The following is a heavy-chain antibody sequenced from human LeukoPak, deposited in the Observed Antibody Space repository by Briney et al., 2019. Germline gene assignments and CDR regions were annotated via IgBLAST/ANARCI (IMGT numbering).Heavy chain of an antibody. CDR2: ITSSSGNI. Sequence: GSLRLSCVASGFTFSSYSMNWVRPASGKGLEWVSSITSSSGNIYYADSVKGRFTISRDNAKNSLYLQMNSLRAEDTAVCYCANPYIWGQGTMVTVSS. V-gene: IGHV3-21*01. J-gene: IGHJ3*02. CDR3: ANPYI. D-gene: IGHD1-14*01. CDR1: GFTFSSYS.